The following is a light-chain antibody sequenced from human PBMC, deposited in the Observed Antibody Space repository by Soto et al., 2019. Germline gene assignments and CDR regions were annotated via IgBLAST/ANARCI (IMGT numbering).Light chain of an antibody. CDR3: QQYNSYPYT. Sequence: DIQMTQSPSTLSISVGDRDTITCRASQSISSWLAWYQQKPGKAPKLLIYDASSLESGVPSRFSGSGSGTEFTLTISSLQPDDFAAYYCQQYNSYPYTFGQGTKLEIK. V-gene: IGKV1-5*01. CDR1: QSISSW. J-gene: IGKJ2*01. CDR2: DAS.